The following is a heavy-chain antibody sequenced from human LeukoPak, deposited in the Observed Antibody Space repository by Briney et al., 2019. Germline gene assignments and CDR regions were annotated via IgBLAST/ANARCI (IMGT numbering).Heavy chain of an antibody. D-gene: IGHD6-19*01. CDR3: ARRDSNGYNYFDY. CDR2: IYPGDSDT. CDR1: GYSFTSYW. J-gene: IGHJ4*02. Sequence: RGESLKISCQGSGYSFTSYWIAWVRQTPGKGLEWMGIIYPGDSDTTYSPSFQGQVTISADKSISTAYLQWSSLKASDTAMYYCARRDSNGYNYFDYWGQGTLLTVSS. V-gene: IGHV5-51*01.